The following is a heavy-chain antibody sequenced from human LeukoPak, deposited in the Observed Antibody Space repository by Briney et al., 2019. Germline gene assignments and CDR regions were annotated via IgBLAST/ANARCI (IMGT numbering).Heavy chain of an antibody. Sequence: PGGSLRLSCAASGLTFSSYSMSWVRQAPGKGLEWVSAVSGSGDGTYYAESVRGRFTISRDNSKNTLYLQMNSLRAEDTAVYYCAKYSSSSVNDAFDIWGQGTLVTVSS. CDR2: VSGSGDGT. CDR1: GLTFSSYS. J-gene: IGHJ3*02. CDR3: AKYSSSSVNDAFDI. V-gene: IGHV3-23*01. D-gene: IGHD6-6*01.